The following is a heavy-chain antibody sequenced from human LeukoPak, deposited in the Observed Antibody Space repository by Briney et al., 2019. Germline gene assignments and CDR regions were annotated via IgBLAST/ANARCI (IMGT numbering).Heavy chain of an antibody. CDR1: GGTFSSYA. V-gene: IGHV1-69*05. J-gene: IGHJ4*02. Sequence: ASVKVSCKASGGTFSSYAISWVRQAPGQGLEWMGGIIPIFGTASYAQKFQDRVTMTRDTSTSTVYMELSSLRSEDTAVYYCARWAWYSSAWYPNHFDYWGQGTLVTVSS. CDR3: ARWAWYSSAWYPNHFDY. D-gene: IGHD6-19*01. CDR2: IIPIFGTA.